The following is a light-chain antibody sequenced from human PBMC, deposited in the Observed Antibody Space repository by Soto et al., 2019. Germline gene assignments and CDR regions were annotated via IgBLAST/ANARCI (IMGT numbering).Light chain of an antibody. CDR1: QSIRTW. V-gene: IGKV1-5*01. CDR3: QHYDSCPHT. CDR2: DAS. Sequence: DIQMTQSPSTLSASVGDRVTITCRASQSIRTWLAWYKQRPGKVPELLIYDASDLHSGAPSRFSGSGSGTEFSLTISSLQPDDFATYYCQHYDSCPHTFGQGTKVDIK. J-gene: IGKJ2*01.